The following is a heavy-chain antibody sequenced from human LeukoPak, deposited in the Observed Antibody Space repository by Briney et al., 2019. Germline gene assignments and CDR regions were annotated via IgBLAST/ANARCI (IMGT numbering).Heavy chain of an antibody. J-gene: IGHJ4*02. CDR3: ARDTYDYVWGSYRLFDY. CDR1: GFTFSSYW. CDR2: INSDGSST. D-gene: IGHD3-16*02. V-gene: IGHV3-74*01. Sequence: GGSLRLSCAASGFTFSSYWMHWVRQAPGKGLVWVSRINSDGSSTSYADSVKGRFTISRDNAKNTLYLQMNSLRAEDTAVYYCARDTYDYVWGSYRLFDYWGREPWSPSPQ.